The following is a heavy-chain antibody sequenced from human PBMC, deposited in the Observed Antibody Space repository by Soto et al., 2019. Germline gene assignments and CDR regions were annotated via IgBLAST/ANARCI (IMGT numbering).Heavy chain of an antibody. CDR1: GFTFSSYS. D-gene: IGHD6-19*01. CDR3: ASLAVAGTGGFDY. Sequence: SCAASGFTFSSYSMNWVRQAPGKGLEWVSSISSSSSYIYYADSVKGRFTISRDNAKNSLYLQMNSLRAEDTAVYYCASLAVAGTGGFDYWGQGTLVTVSS. CDR2: ISSSSSYI. V-gene: IGHV3-21*01. J-gene: IGHJ4*02.